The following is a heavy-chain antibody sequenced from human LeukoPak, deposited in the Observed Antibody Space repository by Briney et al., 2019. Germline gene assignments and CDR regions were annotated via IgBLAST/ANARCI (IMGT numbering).Heavy chain of an antibody. V-gene: IGHV3-74*01. CDR3: ARAPSEIGGYYPEYFRH. D-gene: IGHD3-22*01. CDR2: IKSDGST. CDR1: GFTFSSYW. Sequence: GGSLRLSCAASGFTFSSYWMHWVRQAPGKGLVWVSRIKSDGSTNYADSVKGRFTISRDNAKNTVSQQMNSLRAEDTGVYYRARAPSEIGGYYPEYFRHWGQGTLVTVSS. J-gene: IGHJ1*01.